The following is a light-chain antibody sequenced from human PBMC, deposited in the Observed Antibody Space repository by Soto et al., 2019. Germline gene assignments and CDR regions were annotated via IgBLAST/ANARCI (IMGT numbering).Light chain of an antibody. Sequence: SYELTQPPSVSVAPGKTARITCGGNNIGSKSVHWYQQKPGQAPVLVIYYDNDRPSGIPERFSGSNSGNTATLPINRVEAGDEADYYCQVWDSSSDHPVFGGGTKLTVL. CDR1: NIGSKS. V-gene: IGLV3-21*04. CDR2: YDN. CDR3: QVWDSSSDHPV. J-gene: IGLJ2*01.